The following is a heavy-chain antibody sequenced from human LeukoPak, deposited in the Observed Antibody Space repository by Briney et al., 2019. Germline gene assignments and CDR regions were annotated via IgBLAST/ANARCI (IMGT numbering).Heavy chain of an antibody. CDR1: GFTFSSYG. Sequence: PGGSLRLSCAGSGFTFSSYGMNWVRQAPGKGLQWVSNIGGRDDATYYADSVKGRFTISRDNFKNTVYLEMSNLRIEDTAIYYCAKSLWGTSGCTDYWGQGTLVTVSS. CDR3: AKSLWGTSGCTDY. CDR2: IGGRDDAT. V-gene: IGHV3-23*01. D-gene: IGHD2-15*01. J-gene: IGHJ4*02.